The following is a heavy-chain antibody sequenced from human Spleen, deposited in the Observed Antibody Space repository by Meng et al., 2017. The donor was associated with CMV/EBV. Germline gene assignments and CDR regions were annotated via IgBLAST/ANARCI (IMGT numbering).Heavy chain of an antibody. J-gene: IGHJ6*02. V-gene: IGHV4-34*01. D-gene: IGHD2-2*02. CDR3: ARGGRRYCSSTSCYKGYYGMDV. CDR1: GGSSSGYY. Sequence: SETLSPTCAVYGGSSSGYYWSWIRQPPGKALEWIGEINHSGSTNYNPPLKSRVTISVDTSKNQFSLKLSSVTAADTAVYYCARGGRRYCSSTSCYKGYYGMDVWGQGTTVTVSS. CDR2: INHSGST.